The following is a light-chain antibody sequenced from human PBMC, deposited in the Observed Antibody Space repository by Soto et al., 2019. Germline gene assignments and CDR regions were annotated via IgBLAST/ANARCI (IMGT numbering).Light chain of an antibody. CDR3: QQYGSSVG. CDR1: QSVSSSY. CDR2: GAS. V-gene: IGKV3-20*01. J-gene: IGKJ1*01. Sequence: EIVLTQSPGTLSLSPGERATLSCRASQSVSSSYLAWYQQKPGQAPRLLIYGASSRATGIPDRFSGSGSGTDFPLTISRLEPEDFAVYYCQQYGSSVGFGQGTKVEIK.